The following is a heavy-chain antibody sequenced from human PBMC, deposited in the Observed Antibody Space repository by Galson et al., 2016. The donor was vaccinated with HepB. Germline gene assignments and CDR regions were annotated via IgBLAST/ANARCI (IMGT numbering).Heavy chain of an antibody. J-gene: IGHJ4*02. D-gene: IGHD2-2*01. CDR1: GGSISSFY. V-gene: IGHV4-59*01. CDR2: IYYSGST. Sequence: ETLSLTCTVSGGSISSFYWSWIRQPPGKGLDWIGYIYYSGSTNYNPSLKSRVTLSVDTSKNQFSLKLSSVTAADTAVYYCARAPPKAAANFDYWGQGTLVTVSS. CDR3: ARAPPKAAANFDY.